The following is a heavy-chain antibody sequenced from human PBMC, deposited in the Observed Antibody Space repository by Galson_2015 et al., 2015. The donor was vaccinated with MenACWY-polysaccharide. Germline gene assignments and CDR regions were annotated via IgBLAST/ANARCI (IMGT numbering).Heavy chain of an antibody. V-gene: IGHV5-51*03. CDR3: ARITGGEYFQY. CDR2: IYPGGSDA. J-gene: IGHJ1*01. CDR1: GSSFTSYW. Sequence: QSGAEVKKPGESLQISCKGLGSSFTSYWIGWVRQMPGKGLEWMGIIYPGGSDARFSPSFQGQVTMSVDKSISTAYLQWNSLKASDTAIYYCARITGGEYFQYWGHGALVTV. D-gene: IGHD3-10*01.